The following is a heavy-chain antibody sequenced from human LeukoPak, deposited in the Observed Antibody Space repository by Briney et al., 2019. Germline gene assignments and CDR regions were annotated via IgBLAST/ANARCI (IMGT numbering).Heavy chain of an antibody. CDR3: ARDRSISGVVTIDF. Sequence: GGSLRPSCAASGFSFSNSWMTWVRQSPGKGLEWVANIKQDGSETYYVDSVMGRFTISRLNAKNSVYLQMNSLRAEDTAVYYCARDRSISGVVTIDFWGQGTLVTVSS. CDR2: IKQDGSET. CDR1: GFSFSNSW. D-gene: IGHD3-3*01. V-gene: IGHV3-7*01. J-gene: IGHJ4*02.